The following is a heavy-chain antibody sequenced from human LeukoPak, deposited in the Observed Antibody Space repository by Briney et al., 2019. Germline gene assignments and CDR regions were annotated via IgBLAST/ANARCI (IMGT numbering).Heavy chain of an antibody. Sequence: SVKVPCKASGGTFSSYAISWVRQAPGQGLEWMGRIIPILGIANYAQKFQGRVTITSDKSTSTAYMELSSLRSEDTAVYYCARDRDSSGWYSRGGFDYWGQGTLVTVSS. V-gene: IGHV1-69*04. D-gene: IGHD6-19*01. CDR1: GGTFSSYA. J-gene: IGHJ4*02. CDR3: ARDRDSSGWYSRGGFDY. CDR2: IIPILGIA.